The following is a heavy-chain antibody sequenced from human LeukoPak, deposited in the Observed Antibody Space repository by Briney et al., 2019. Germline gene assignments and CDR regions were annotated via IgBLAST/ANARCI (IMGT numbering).Heavy chain of an antibody. CDR3: ARDVAGSLPGYYYGMDV. V-gene: IGHV4-39*07. D-gene: IGHD3-10*01. J-gene: IGHJ6*02. CDR2: IYYSGST. Sequence: PSETLPLTCTVSGGSISSSSYYWGWIRQPPGKGLEWIGSIYYSGSTYYNPSLKSRVTISVDKSKNQFSLKLSSVTAADTAVYYCARDVAGSLPGYYYGMDVWGQGTTVTVSS. CDR1: GGSISSSSYY.